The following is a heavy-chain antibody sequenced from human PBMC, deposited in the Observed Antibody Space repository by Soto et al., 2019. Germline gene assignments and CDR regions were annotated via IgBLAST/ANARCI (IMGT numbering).Heavy chain of an antibody. CDR3: AHAGDYDLLSFDH. V-gene: IGHV2-5*02. D-gene: IGHD4-17*01. J-gene: IGHJ4*02. Sequence: QLTLKESGPPLVRPAQTLTLTCAFSGFSLTTTSMGVAWIRQPPGKALEWLALIYWDDDQRYRPSLKDRLTISKDTSRSRVVLTISNMNPEDTGTYFCAHAGDYDLLSFDHWGPGTLVTVSS. CDR1: GFSLTTTSMG. CDR2: IYWDDDQ.